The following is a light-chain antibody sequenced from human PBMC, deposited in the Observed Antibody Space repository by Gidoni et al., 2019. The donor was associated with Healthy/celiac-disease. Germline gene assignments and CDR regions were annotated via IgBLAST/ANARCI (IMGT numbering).Light chain of an antibody. CDR1: QSIRSW. V-gene: IGKV1-5*03. Sequence: DIQMTQSPSTLSASVGDRVTITGRASQSIRSWLAWYQQKPGKAPKLLIYKASSLETGVPSRFSGSGSGTEFTLTISRLQPDDFATYYCQQYDSYSGTFGPGTKVEIK. J-gene: IGKJ1*01. CDR3: QQYDSYSGT. CDR2: KAS.